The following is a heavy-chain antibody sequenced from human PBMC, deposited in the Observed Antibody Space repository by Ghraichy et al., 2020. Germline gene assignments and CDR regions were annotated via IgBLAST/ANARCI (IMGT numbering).Heavy chain of an antibody. J-gene: IGHJ3*02. CDR1: GFTFSSYS. V-gene: IGHV3-21*01. CDR2: ISSISSFI. CDR3: ARAGAGDYGDYVGAFDI. D-gene: IGHD4-17*01. Sequence: GESLNISCAASGFTFSSYSMNWVRQAPGKGLEWVSSISSISSFIYYADSVKGRFTISRDNAKNSLYLQMNSLRAEDTAVYYCARAGAGDYGDYVGAFDIWGQGTMVTVSS.